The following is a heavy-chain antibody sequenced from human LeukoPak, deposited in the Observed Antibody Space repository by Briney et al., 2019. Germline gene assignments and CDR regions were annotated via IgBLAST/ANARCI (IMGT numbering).Heavy chain of an antibody. CDR2: INWNTNKI. V-gene: IGHV3-9*01. CDR3: VKDVSGWFPRGDAFDL. CDR1: GLTFGDYA. Sequence: GGSLRLSCVASGLTFGDYAMHWVRQAPGKGLEWVSGINWNTNKIDYADSVKGRFTISRDNAKSSLYLQMNSLRTEDTALYHCVKDVSGWFPRGDAFDLWGQGTMVTVAS. D-gene: IGHD6-19*01. J-gene: IGHJ3*01.